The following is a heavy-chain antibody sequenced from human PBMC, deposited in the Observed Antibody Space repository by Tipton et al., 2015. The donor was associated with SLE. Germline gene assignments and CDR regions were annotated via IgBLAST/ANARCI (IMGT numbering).Heavy chain of an antibody. CDR3: AKEWPPYYYGMDV. J-gene: IGHJ6*02. D-gene: IGHD3-3*01. V-gene: IGHV7-4-1*02. CDR2: INTNTGNP. CDR1: GGTFSSYG. Sequence: QSGAEVKKPGSSVKVSCKASGGTFSSYGISWVRQAPGQGLEWMGWINTNTGNPTYAQGFTGRFVFSLDTSVSTAYLQISSLKAEDTAVYYCAKEWPPYYYGMDVWGQGTTVTVSS.